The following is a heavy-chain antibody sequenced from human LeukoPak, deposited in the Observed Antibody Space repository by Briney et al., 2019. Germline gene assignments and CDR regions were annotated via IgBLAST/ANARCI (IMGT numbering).Heavy chain of an antibody. CDR2: ISSSSSYI. CDR1: GFTFSSYS. Sequence: PGGSLRLSCAASGFTFSSYSMNWVRQAPGKGLEWVSSISSSSSYIYYADSVKGRFTISRDNAKNSLYLQMNSLRAEDTAVYYCAKASEGVSRSSTLVEYYFDYWGQGTLVTVSS. D-gene: IGHD1-26*01. CDR3: AKASEGVSRSSTLVEYYFDY. V-gene: IGHV3-21*01. J-gene: IGHJ4*02.